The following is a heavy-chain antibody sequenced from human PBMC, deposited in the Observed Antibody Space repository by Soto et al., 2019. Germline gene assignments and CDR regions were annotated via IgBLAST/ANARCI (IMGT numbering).Heavy chain of an antibody. V-gene: IGHV1-3*01. CDR1: GYTFTSYA. D-gene: IGHD6-13*01. Sequence: PSVKVSCKASGYTFTSYAMHWVRQAPGQRLEWMGWINAGNGNTKYSQKFQGRVTITRDTSASTAYMELSSLRSEDTAVYYCVKSSSWYFAEYFQHWGQGTLVTVSS. J-gene: IGHJ1*01. CDR3: VKSSSWYFAEYFQH. CDR2: INAGNGNT.